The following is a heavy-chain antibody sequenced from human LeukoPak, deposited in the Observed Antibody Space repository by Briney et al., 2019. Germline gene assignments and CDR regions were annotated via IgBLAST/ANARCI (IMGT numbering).Heavy chain of an antibody. CDR3: ARHRYNYDSSGYYYSYFYMDV. D-gene: IGHD3-22*01. V-gene: IGHV4-39*01. CDR2: IDYSGST. J-gene: IGHJ6*03. CDR1: GGSISSSNYY. Sequence: SETLSLTCTVSGGSISSSNYYWGWIRQPPGKGLEWVGSIDYSGSTYYNPSLKSRVTISVDTSKKQFSLKLSSVTAADTAVYYCARHRYNYDSSGYYYSYFYMDVWGTGTTVTISS.